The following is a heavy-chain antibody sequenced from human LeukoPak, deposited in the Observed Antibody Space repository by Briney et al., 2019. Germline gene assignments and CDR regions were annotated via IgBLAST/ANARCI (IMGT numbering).Heavy chain of an antibody. Sequence: PGGSLRLPCAASGFTFSSYAIHWVRQAPGKGLEWVAFISYDGSNKYYADSVKGRFTISRDNSKNTLYLQMNSLRAEDTAVYYCARDFLGVHYFDYWGQETLVTVSS. D-gene: IGHD3-3*01. CDR3: ARDFLGVHYFDY. V-gene: IGHV3-30*04. J-gene: IGHJ4*02. CDR2: ISYDGSNK. CDR1: GFTFSSYA.